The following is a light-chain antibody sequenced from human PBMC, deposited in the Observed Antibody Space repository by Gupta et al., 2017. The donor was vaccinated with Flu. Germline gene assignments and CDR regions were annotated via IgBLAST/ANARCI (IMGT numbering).Light chain of an antibody. Sequence: EIVLTQSPATLSLSPGERATLSCRASQSVSSYLAWSQQKPGQAPRLLIYDATNRATGIPARFSGSWSGTDFTLTISSLEPEDFAVYYCQQRSNWPPYSFGQGTKLEI. V-gene: IGKV3-11*01. CDR1: QSVSSY. J-gene: IGKJ2*03. CDR2: DAT. CDR3: QQRSNWPPYS.